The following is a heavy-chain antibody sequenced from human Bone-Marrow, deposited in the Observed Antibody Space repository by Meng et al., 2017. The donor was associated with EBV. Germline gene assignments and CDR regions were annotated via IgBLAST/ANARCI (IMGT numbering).Heavy chain of an antibody. CDR2: ISSSSSSYI. D-gene: IGHD2-15*01. CDR1: GFTFSRDS. V-gene: IGHV3-21*01. J-gene: IGHJ4*02. Sequence: EVQLVESGGXLVKPGGXLRLSCAASGFTFSRDSMNWVRQAPGKGLEWVSSISSSSSSYIYYADSVKGRFTISRDNAKNSLYLQMNSLRAEDTAVYYCARGPVGYCSGGSCYFDYWGQGTLVTVSS. CDR3: ARGPVGYCSGGSCYFDY.